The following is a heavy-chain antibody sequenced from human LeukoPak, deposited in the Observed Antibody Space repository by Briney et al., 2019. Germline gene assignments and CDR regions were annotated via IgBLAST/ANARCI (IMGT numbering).Heavy chain of an antibody. Sequence: ASVKVSCKASGYTFTSYGISWVRQAPGQGLEWMGWINPNSGGTNYAQKFQGRVTMTRDTSISTAYMELSRLRSDDTAVYYCAKVHSSSWYGAGDYWGQGTLVTVSS. CDR2: INPNSGGT. J-gene: IGHJ4*02. CDR1: GYTFTSYG. CDR3: AKVHSSSWYGAGDY. D-gene: IGHD6-13*01. V-gene: IGHV1-2*02.